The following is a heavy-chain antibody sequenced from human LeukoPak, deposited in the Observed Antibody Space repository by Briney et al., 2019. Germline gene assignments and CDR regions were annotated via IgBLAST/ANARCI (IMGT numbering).Heavy chain of an antibody. CDR1: GGSISSSSYY. D-gene: IGHD3-22*01. V-gene: IGHV4-39*01. CDR2: IYYSGST. CDR3: ARHPHYYYDSSGYFL. J-gene: IGHJ3*01. Sequence: SETLSLTCTVSGGSISSSSYYWGWIRQPPGKGLEWIGSIYYSGSTYYNPSLKSRVTISVDTSKNQFSLKLSSVTAADTAVYYCARHPHYYYDSSGYFLWGQGTMVTVSS.